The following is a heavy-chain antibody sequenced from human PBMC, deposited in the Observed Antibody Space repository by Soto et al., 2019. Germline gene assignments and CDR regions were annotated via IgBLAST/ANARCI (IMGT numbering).Heavy chain of an antibody. CDR1: GFTFSDYY. CDR2: ISSSSSYT. D-gene: IGHD5-18*01. V-gene: IGHV3-11*06. J-gene: IGHJ4*02. Sequence: QVQLVESGGGLVKPGGSLRLSCAASGFTFSDYYMSWIRQAPGKGLEWVSYISSSSSYTNYADSVKGRFTISRDNVKNSLYLQKNSLRAEDTAVDYCAREGSSYGFPFFDYWGQGTLVTVSS. CDR3: AREGSSYGFPFFDY.